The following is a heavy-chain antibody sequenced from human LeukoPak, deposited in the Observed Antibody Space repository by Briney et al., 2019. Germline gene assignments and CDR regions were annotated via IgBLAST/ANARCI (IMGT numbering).Heavy chain of an antibody. CDR1: GFTFSSYS. V-gene: IGHV3-48*02. CDR2: ISTGSSTI. CDR3: ARDSSGYYPLEYFQH. J-gene: IGHJ1*01. D-gene: IGHD3-22*01. Sequence: GGSLRLSCAASGFTFSSYSMIWVRQAPGKGLEWVSYISTGSSTIYYADSVKGRFTISRDNAKNSLYLQMNSLRDEDTAVYYCARDSSGYYPLEYFQHWGQGTLVTVSS.